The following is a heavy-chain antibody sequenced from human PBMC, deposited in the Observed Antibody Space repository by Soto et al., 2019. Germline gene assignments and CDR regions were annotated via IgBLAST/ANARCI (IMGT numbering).Heavy chain of an antibody. CDR2: IHYSGST. CDR3: ARREITFGGVIGWFDP. D-gene: IGHD3-16*02. V-gene: IGHV4-39*01. J-gene: IGHJ5*02. CDR1: GFSIRSSTYY. Sequence: SETLSLTCTFSGFSIRSSTYYWGWIRQPPGKGLEWIGSIHYSGSTYYNPSLKSRVTISEDTSENQFSLKLSSVTAADTAVFYCARREITFGGVIGWFDPWGQGALVTVSS.